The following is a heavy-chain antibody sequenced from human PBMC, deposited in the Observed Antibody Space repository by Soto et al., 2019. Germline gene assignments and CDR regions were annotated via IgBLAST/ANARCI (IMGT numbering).Heavy chain of an antibody. CDR3: ARGGGQTYYYYPLDL. J-gene: IGHJ6*02. CDR2: INPKSGGT. V-gene: IGHV1-2*02. D-gene: IGHD3-16*01. Sequence: VASVKVSCKASGYSFSGFYIHWVRLAPGQGLEWMGYINPKSGGTRFEQKFQGRISVTRDTTINTTSMELSSLSYDDTAVYFWARGGGQTYYYYPLDLWGQGTTVTVSS. CDR1: GYSFSGFY.